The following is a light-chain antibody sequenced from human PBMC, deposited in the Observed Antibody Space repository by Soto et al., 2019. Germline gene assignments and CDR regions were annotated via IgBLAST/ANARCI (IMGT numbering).Light chain of an antibody. CDR2: DAS. CDR3: QQRSNWPST. CDR1: QSVSSF. Sequence: EIVLTQSPATLSLSPGESATLSCRASQSVSSFLAWYQQKPGQAPRLLMYDASSRATGIPARFSGSGSGTDFTLTISSLEPEDFGVYYCQQRSNWPSTFGGGTKVEIK. J-gene: IGKJ4*01. V-gene: IGKV3-11*01.